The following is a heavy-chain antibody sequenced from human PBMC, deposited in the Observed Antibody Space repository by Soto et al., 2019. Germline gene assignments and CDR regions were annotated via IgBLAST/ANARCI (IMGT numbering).Heavy chain of an antibody. D-gene: IGHD1-26*01. V-gene: IGHV5-51*01. CDR3: ARRPRSGSYPDAFDI. CDR2: IYPGDSHT. CDR1: GYTFSNYW. Sequence: PREPLKISCEGSGYTFSNYWIVLVRQIPWKGLVWMGIIYPGDSHTRYSPSFQGKVTISADKSISTAYLQWRSLKASDTAMYYCARRPRSGSYPDAFDIWGQRTMVTVSS. J-gene: IGHJ3*02.